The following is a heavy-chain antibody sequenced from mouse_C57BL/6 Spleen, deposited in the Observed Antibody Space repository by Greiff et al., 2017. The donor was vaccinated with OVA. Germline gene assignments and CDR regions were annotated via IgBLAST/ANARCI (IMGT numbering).Heavy chain of an antibody. J-gene: IGHJ1*03. CDR3: AREGIYYGSMYFDV. V-gene: IGHV1-53*01. Sequence: QVQLQQPGPELVKPGASVKLSCKASGYTFTSYWMHWVKQRPGQGLEWIGNINPSNGGTNYNEKFKSKATLTVDKSSSTAYMQLSSLTSEDSAVYYCAREGIYYGSMYFDVWGTGTTVTVSS. D-gene: IGHD1-1*01. CDR1: GYTFTSYW. CDR2: INPSNGGT.